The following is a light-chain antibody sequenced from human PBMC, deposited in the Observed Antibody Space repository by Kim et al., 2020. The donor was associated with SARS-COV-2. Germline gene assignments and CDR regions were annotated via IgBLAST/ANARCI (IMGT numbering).Light chain of an antibody. J-gene: IGKJ2*01. Sequence: PGERAPLACRASQSVSSSYLAWYQQRPGQAPRLLIYGASSRATGIPDRFRGSGSGTDFTLTISRLEPEDCAVYYCQQYGSSPYTFGQGTKLEI. CDR2: GAS. CDR1: QSVSSSY. CDR3: QQYGSSPYT. V-gene: IGKV3-20*01.